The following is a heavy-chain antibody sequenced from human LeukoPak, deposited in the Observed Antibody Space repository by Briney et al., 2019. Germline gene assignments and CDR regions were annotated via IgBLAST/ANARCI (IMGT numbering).Heavy chain of an antibody. Sequence: SETLSLTCTVSGGSISSYYWSWIRQPPGKGLEWIGYIYYSGSTNYNPSLKSRVTISVDTSKNQFSLKLSSGTAAHTAVYYCARHSYYDSSGYYRDFDYWGQGTLVTVSS. CDR2: IYYSGST. CDR3: ARHSYYDSSGYYRDFDY. J-gene: IGHJ4*02. V-gene: IGHV4-59*08. CDR1: GGSISSYY. D-gene: IGHD3-22*01.